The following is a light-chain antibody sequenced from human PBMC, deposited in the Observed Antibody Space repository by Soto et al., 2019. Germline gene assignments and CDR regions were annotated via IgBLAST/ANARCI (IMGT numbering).Light chain of an antibody. CDR2: LGS. J-gene: IGKJ1*01. CDR1: QSLLHSNGYNY. CDR3: MKTLQTRT. V-gene: IGKV2-28*01. Sequence: DIVMTQSPLSLPVTPGAPASISCRSSQSLLHSNGYNYLDWYLQKPGQSPQLLIYLGSNRASGVPDRFSGSGSGTDFTLKISRLEAEDVGVYYCMKTLQTRTFGQGTKVDIK.